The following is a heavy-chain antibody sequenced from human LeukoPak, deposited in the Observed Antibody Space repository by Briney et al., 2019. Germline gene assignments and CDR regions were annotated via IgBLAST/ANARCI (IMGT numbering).Heavy chain of an antibody. V-gene: IGHV3-49*04. CDR3: TRGEPYDILTGPDY. J-gene: IGHJ4*02. CDR2: IRSKAYGGTT. CDR1: GFTFGDYA. D-gene: IGHD3-9*01. Sequence: GGSLRLSCTASGFTFGDYAMSWVRQAPGKGLEWVGFIRSKAYGGTTEYAASVKGRFTISRDDSKSIAYLQMNSLKTEDTAVYYCTRGEPYDILTGPDYWGQGTLVTVSS.